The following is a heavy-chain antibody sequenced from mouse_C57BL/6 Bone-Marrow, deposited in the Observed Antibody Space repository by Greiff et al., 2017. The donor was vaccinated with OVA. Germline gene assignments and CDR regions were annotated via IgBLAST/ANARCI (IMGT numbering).Heavy chain of an antibody. D-gene: IGHD2-1*01. CDR1: GFTFTDYY. CDR2: ISHKANGYTT. J-gene: IGHJ2*01. Sequence: EVKVVESGGGLVQPGGSLSLSCAASGFTFTDYYMSWVRQPPGKALEWFGFISHKANGYTTEYSAYVKGRFTISRAKSQSILYLQMNALRAEDSDTYDCARLYGNPYYFDYWGQGTTLTVSS. CDR3: ARLYGNPYYFDY. V-gene: IGHV7-3*01.